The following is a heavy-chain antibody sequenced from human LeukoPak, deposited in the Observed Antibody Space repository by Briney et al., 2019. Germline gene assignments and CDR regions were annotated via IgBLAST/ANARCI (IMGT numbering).Heavy chain of an antibody. CDR2: XXXXFGTA. V-gene: IGHV1-69*01. CDR3: ASSAVYDYVWGSYRSFDY. CDR1: GGTFSGYX. D-gene: IGHD3-16*02. J-gene: IGHJ4*02. Sequence: GSSVKVSCKASGGTFSGYXIXWVRQAPGQGXXXXXXXXXXFGTANYAQXFQGRXXXTADESTSTAYMELSSLRSEDTAVYYCASSAVYDYVWGSYRSFDYWGQGTLVTVSS.